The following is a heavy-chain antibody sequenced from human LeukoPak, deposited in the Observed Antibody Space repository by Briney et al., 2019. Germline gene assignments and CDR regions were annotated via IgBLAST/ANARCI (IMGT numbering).Heavy chain of an antibody. D-gene: IGHD3-10*01. CDR3: ARAGSSGRAFDI. CDR1: GGSISSSNW. J-gene: IGHJ3*02. CDR2: IYHSGST. Sequence: SETLSLTCAVSGGSISSSNWWSWVRQPPGKGLEWIGEIYHSGSTYYNPSLKSRVTISVDKSKNQFSLKLSSVTAADTAVYYCARAGSSGRAFDIWGQGTMVTVSS. V-gene: IGHV4-4*02.